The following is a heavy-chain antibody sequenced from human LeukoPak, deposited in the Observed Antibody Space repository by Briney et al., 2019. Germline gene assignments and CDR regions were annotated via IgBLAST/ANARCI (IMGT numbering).Heavy chain of an antibody. Sequence: ASVKVSCKTSGHILTGHWIHWVRQAPGQGLEWMGFINPNSGNTNYAQKFQGRVTMTRDTSISTAYLELSSLTSDDTAVYYCAREMRPATTTLVAYWGQGTLVPVSS. J-gene: IGHJ4*02. CDR2: INPNSGNT. CDR1: GHILTGHW. D-gene: IGHD1-1*01. V-gene: IGHV1-2*02. CDR3: AREMRPATTTLVAY.